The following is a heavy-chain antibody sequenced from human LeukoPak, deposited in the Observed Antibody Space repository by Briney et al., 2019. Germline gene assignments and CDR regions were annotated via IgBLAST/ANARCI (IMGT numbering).Heavy chain of an antibody. CDR2: INPSGGST. V-gene: IGHV1-46*01. CDR1: GYTFTSYY. CDR3: ARDYRVEAAAGIPDQAPLLGA. Sequence: GASVKVSCKASGYTFTSYYMHWVRQAPGQGLEWMGIINPSGGSTSYAQKFQGRVTMTRDMSTSTVYMELSSLRSEDTAVYYCARDYRVEAAAGIPDQAPLLGAWGQGTLVTVSS. J-gene: IGHJ4*02. D-gene: IGHD6-13*01.